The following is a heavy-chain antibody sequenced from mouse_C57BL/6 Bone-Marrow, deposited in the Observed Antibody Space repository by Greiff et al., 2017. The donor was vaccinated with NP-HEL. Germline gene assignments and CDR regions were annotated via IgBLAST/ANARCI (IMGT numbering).Heavy chain of an antibody. CDR2: IDPNSGGT. Sequence: VQLQQSGADLVKPGASVKLSCKASGYTFTSYWMHWVKQRPGRGLEWIGRIDPNSGGTKFNEKFKTKATLTVDKPSSTAYMQLSSLTSEDSAVDYCARYCNGSRGWYFDVWGTGTTVTVSS. CDR1: GYTFTSYW. V-gene: IGHV1-72*01. D-gene: IGHD1-1*01. CDR3: ARYCNGSRGWYFDV. J-gene: IGHJ1*03.